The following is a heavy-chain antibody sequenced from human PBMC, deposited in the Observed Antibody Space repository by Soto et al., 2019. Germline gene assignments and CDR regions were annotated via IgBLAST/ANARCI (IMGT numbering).Heavy chain of an antibody. J-gene: IGHJ4*02. CDR1: GFTFSNYG. V-gene: IGHV3-30*18. D-gene: IGHD2-2*01. Sequence: QVQLVESGGGVVQPGRSLRLSCAASGFTFSNYGMHWVRQAPGKGPEWVTIMSYDGNNKFYADSVKGRFTISRDNSKNTLYLQMDSLRAEDTAVYYCAKDVYCGTTGCLRNIDHYWGQGTLVTVSS. CDR3: AKDVYCGTTGCLRNIDHY. CDR2: MSYDGNNK.